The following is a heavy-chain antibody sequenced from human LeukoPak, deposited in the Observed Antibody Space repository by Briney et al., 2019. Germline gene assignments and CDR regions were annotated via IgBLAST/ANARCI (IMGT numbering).Heavy chain of an antibody. D-gene: IGHD2-15*01. CDR1: GYTFTGYY. CDR3: AREGQDSEDTNWFDP. CDR2: INPNSGGT. Sequence: GASVKVSCKASGYTFTGYYMHWVRQAPGQGLEWMGWINPNSGGTNYAQKFQGWVTMTRDTSISTAYMELSRLRSDDTAVYYCAREGQDSEDTNWFDPWGQGTLVSVSS. J-gene: IGHJ5*02. V-gene: IGHV1-2*04.